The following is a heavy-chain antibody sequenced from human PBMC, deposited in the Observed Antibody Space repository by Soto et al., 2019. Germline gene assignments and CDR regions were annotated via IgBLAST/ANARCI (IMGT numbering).Heavy chain of an antibody. CDR2: IDFGGST. D-gene: IGHD1-1*01. Sequence: QVQLQESGPGLVKPSQTLSLTCTVSGGSISSGKYYWSWIRQPPGKGLECIGYIDFGGSTYYNPSLKSRVVISGDTYKNQFSLNLSSTTATDTAVYYCARGSPFPSTGEFDYWGQGTLVTVSS. J-gene: IGHJ4*02. CDR3: ARGSPFPSTGEFDY. CDR1: GGSISSGKYY. V-gene: IGHV4-30-4*08.